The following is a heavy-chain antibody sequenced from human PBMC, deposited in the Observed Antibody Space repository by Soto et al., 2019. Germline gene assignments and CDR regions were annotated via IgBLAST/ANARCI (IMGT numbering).Heavy chain of an antibody. CDR1: NDSISSYY. D-gene: IGHD3-22*01. V-gene: IGHV4-34*01. CDR3: ARGLMVVITTHYFDY. Sequence: PSETLSLTCTVSNDSISSYYWSWIRQPPGKGLEWIGEINHSGSTNYNPSLKSRVTISVDTSKNQFSLKLSSVTAADTAVYYCARGLMVVITTHYFDYWGQGTLVTVSS. J-gene: IGHJ4*02. CDR2: INHSGST.